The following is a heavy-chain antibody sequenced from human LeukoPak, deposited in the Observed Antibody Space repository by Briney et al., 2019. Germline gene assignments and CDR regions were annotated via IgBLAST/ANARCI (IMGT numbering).Heavy chain of an antibody. CDR1: GFTFCSYG. J-gene: IGHJ3*02. CDR2: IWDDGSNK. CDR3: AKGEADDSSGADAFDI. V-gene: IGHV3-33*06. Sequence: PGRSLRLSCAASGFTFCSYGMHWVRQAPGKGLEWVAVIWDDGSNKYYADSVKGRFTISGDNSKNTLYLQMNSLRAEDTAVYYCAKGEADDSSGADAFDIWGQGTMVTVSS. D-gene: IGHD3-22*01.